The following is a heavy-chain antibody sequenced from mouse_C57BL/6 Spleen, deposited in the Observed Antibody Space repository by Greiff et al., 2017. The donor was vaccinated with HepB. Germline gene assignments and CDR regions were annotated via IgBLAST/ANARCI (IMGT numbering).Heavy chain of an antibody. J-gene: IGHJ2*01. CDR3: ARDEGTTERDYFDC. V-gene: IGHV5-4*01. CDR2: ISDGGSYT. D-gene: IGHD1-1*01. Sequence: DVQLVESGGGLVKPGGSLKLSCAASGYTFSSYAMSWVRQTPEKRLEWVATISDGGSYTYYPDNVKGRFTISRDNAKNNLYLQMSHLKSEDTAMYYCARDEGTTERDYFDCWGQGTTLTGSS. CDR1: GYTFSSYA.